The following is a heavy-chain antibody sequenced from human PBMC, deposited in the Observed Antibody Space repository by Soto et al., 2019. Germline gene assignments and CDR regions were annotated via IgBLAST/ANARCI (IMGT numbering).Heavy chain of an antibody. D-gene: IGHD6-13*01. Sequence: SETLSLTCTVSGDSISSSNYYWVWIRLPPGKGLEWIGSIYYSGSTYYNPSLNSRVTISVDKSRNQFSLKLTSVSAADTAVYYCARASATIAAAAIFDYWGQGTLVTVSS. CDR3: ARASATIAAAAIFDY. CDR2: IYYSGST. J-gene: IGHJ4*02. V-gene: IGHV4-39*07. CDR1: GDSISSSNYY.